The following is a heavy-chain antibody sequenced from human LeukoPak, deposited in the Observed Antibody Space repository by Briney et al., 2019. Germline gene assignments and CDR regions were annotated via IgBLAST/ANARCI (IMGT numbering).Heavy chain of an antibody. V-gene: IGHV3-21*01. D-gene: IGHD3-10*01. CDR3: AKVGPRFGRHWYFDL. CDR1: GFTFSSYS. J-gene: IGHJ2*01. Sequence: GGSLRLSCAASGFTFSSYSMNWVRQAPGKGLEWVSSISSSSSYIYYADSVKGRFTISRDNAKNSLYLQMNSLRPEDTAVYYCAKVGPRFGRHWYFDLWGRGTLVTVSS. CDR2: ISSSSSYI.